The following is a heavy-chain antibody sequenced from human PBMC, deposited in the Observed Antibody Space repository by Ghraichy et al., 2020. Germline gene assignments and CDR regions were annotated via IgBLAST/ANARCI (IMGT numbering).Heavy chain of an antibody. CDR1: GDSISSGDFY. J-gene: IGHJ5*02. D-gene: IGHD3-10*01. V-gene: IGHV4-30-4*01. CDR2: IFFSGSA. Sequence: SETLSLTCTVSGDSISSGDFYWSWIRQSPGGGLEWLGYIFFSGSAYYNPSLKSRLIISQDTSKNQFSLQRNSVPAADTAVYYCARAPPRGSYYYGSGRFINWFDPWGQGTLVTVSS. CDR3: ARAPPRGSYYYGSGRFINWFDP.